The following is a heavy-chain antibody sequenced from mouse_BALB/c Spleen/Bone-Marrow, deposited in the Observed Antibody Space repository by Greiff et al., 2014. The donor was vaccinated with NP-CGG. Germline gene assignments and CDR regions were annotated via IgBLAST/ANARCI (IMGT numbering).Heavy chain of an antibody. D-gene: IGHD2-10*02. V-gene: IGHV5-4*02. J-gene: IGHJ4*01. Sequence: EVKLVESGGGLVKPGGSLKLSCAASGFTFSDYYMYWVRQTPEKRLEWVATISDGGGYTYYPESVWGRFTISRDNAKNNLYLQMSSLKSEDTAMYYCARSGERYGAMDYWGQGTSVTV. CDR3: ARSGERYGAMDY. CDR1: GFTFSDYY. CDR2: ISDGGGYT.